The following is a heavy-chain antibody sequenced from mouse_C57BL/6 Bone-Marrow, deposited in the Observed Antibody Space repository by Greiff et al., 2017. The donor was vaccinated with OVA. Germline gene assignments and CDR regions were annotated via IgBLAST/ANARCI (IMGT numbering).Heavy chain of an antibody. CDR3: ARHYYGSSPFAY. CDR1: GFTFSSYA. Sequence: DVMLVESGGGLVKPGGSLKLSCAASGFTFSSYAMSWVRQTPEKRLEWVATISDGGSYTYYPDNVKGRFTISRDNAKNNLYLQMSHLKSEDTAMYYCARHYYGSSPFAYWGQGTLVTVSA. CDR2: ISDGGSYT. D-gene: IGHD1-1*01. J-gene: IGHJ3*01. V-gene: IGHV5-4*03.